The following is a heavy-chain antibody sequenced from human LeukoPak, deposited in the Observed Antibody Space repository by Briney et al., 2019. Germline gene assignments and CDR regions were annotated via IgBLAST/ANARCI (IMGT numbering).Heavy chain of an antibody. CDR3: ARGGSGWWGGDFDY. CDR1: GYTFTGYY. V-gene: IGHV1-2*02. CDR2: INPNSGAT. Sequence: GASVKVSCKASGYTFTGYYMHWVRQAPGQGLEWMGWINPNSGATNYAQKFQGRVTMTRDTSISTAYMELSRLRSHDTAVHYCARGGSGWWGGDFDYWGQGTLVTVSS. D-gene: IGHD6-19*01. J-gene: IGHJ4*02.